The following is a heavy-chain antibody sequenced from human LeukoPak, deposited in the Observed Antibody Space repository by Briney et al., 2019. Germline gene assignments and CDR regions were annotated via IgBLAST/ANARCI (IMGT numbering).Heavy chain of an antibody. Sequence: GRSLRLSCAASGFTINTYAMHWVRQAPGKELEWVAAISFDGSKEYYADSVRGRFTISRDNSKNTLDLQMNSLRAEDTAVYYCARVKMYYYDSSAYYYTRGFDYWGQGTLVTVSS. CDR3: ARVKMYYYDSSAYYYTRGFDY. CDR1: GFTINTYA. D-gene: IGHD3-22*01. CDR2: ISFDGSKE. V-gene: IGHV3-30*04. J-gene: IGHJ4*02.